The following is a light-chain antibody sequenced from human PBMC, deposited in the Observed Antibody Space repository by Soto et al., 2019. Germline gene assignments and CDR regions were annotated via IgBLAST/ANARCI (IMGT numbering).Light chain of an antibody. CDR2: GAS. CDR1: QSLSSN. Sequence: VLTQSPATLSVSPGERAAVSCRASQSLSSNLAWYQQKPGQAPRLLIYGASTRATGVPARFSGSGSGTEFTLTISSLQPEDFASYYCQQSYSTPRTFGQGTKVDIK. J-gene: IGKJ1*01. CDR3: QQSYSTPRT. V-gene: IGKV3-15*01.